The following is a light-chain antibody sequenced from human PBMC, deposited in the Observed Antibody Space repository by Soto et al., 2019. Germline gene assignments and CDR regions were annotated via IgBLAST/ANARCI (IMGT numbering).Light chain of an antibody. V-gene: IGKV3-11*01. J-gene: IGKJ4*01. Sequence: EIVLTQSPATLSLSPGERATLSCRASQSVSSYLAWYQQKPGQAPRLLIYDASNRTTGIPARFSGSGSGTDFTLTISRLEHEDFAVYYCQQRSNWLTFGGGNKVEIK. CDR1: QSVSSY. CDR3: QQRSNWLT. CDR2: DAS.